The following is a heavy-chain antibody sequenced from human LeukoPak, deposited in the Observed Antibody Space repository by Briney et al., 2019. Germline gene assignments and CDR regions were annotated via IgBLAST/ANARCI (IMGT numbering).Heavy chain of an antibody. D-gene: IGHD3-10*01. Sequence: GGSLKISCKGSGYSFTSYWIGWVRPMPGKGLEWMGIIYPGDSDTRYSPSFQGQVTISADKSISNAYLQWSSLKASDTAMYYCAKLLVRGKYGMDVRGQGTTVTVS. CDR1: GYSFTSYW. CDR3: AKLLVRGKYGMDV. CDR2: IYPGDSDT. J-gene: IGHJ6*02. V-gene: IGHV5-51*01.